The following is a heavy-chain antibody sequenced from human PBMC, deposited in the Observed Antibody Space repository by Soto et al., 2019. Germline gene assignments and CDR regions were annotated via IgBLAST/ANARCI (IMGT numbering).Heavy chain of an antibody. CDR2: ISYDGSNK. V-gene: IGHV3-30-3*01. Sequence: GESVGLSCAASGFTFNSYAMHWVRQGPGKGLEWVAVISYDGSNKYYADSVKGRFTISRDNSKNTLYLQMNSLRAEDTAVYYCARDFRIWSGPFDYWGQGNLVTVSS. D-gene: IGHD3-3*01. CDR3: ARDFRIWSGPFDY. J-gene: IGHJ4*02. CDR1: GFTFNSYA.